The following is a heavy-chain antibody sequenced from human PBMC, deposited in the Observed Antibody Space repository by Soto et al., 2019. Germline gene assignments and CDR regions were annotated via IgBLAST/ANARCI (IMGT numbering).Heavy chain of an antibody. CDR2: MYNTGST. Sequence: QVQLQESGPGLVKPSETLSLTCTVSGGSISRYYWSWIRQPPGKGLEWLGYMYNTGSTVYNPSFTSRVAITQETSKNQFTTKVNSGTAADTCVYECGRGLWGYWGTDCYPLDVWGQGTTVTVSS. CDR1: GGSISRYY. J-gene: IGHJ6*02. V-gene: IGHV4-59*01. CDR3: GRGLWGYWGTDCYPLDV. D-gene: IGHD2-21*02.